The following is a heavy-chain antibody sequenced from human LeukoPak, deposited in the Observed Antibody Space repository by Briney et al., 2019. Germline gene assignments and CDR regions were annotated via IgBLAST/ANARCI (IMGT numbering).Heavy chain of an antibody. D-gene: IGHD1-26*01. J-gene: IGHJ4*02. CDR2: INWNGGDT. Sequence: GGSLRLSCAASGFTFDDYAMNWVRQGPGKGLEWVSGINWNGGDTGYADSVRGRFTISRDNAKNSLHLQMNSSTVEDTAFYYCARVKGGATTDYWGQGTLVTVSS. CDR1: GFTFDDYA. CDR3: ARVKGGATTDY. V-gene: IGHV3-20*04.